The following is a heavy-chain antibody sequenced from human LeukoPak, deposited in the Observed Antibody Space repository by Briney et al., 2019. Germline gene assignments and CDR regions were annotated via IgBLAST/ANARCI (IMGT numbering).Heavy chain of an antibody. J-gene: IGHJ4*02. CDR1: GYTFTGYY. CDR2: INPNSGGT. CDR3: ARVKKRYSYGLLFDY. V-gene: IGHV1-2*02. D-gene: IGHD5-18*01. Sequence: ASVKVSCKASGYTFTGYYMHWVRQAPGQGLEWMGWINPNSGGTNYAQKFQGRVTMTRDTSISTAYMELIRLRSDDTAVYYCARVKKRYSYGLLFDYWGQGTLATVSS.